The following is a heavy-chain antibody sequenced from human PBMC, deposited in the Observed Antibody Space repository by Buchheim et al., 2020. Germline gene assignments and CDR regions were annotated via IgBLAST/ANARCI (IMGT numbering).Heavy chain of an antibody. D-gene: IGHD2-15*01. CDR3: ARPRGYCSGGSCPLIRYGMDV. J-gene: IGHJ6*02. Sequence: EVQLLESGGGLVQPGGSLRLSCAASGFIFSTYAMNWVRQAPGKGLEWVSIITGNGGTISYADSVKGRFSISSDDSKNTLYLQMNSLRAEDTAVYYCARPRGYCSGGSCPLIRYGMDVWGQGTT. V-gene: IGHV3-23*01. CDR2: ITGNGGTI. CDR1: GFIFSTYA.